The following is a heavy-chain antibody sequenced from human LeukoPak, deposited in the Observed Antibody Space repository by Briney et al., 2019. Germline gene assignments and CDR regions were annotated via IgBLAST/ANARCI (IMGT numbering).Heavy chain of an antibody. Sequence: GGSLRLSCAVSGFTFSYYGMYWVRPAPGKGLEWVAFIRYDGSNKYYADSVKGRFTISRDNSKNTLYLQMNSLRAEDTALYYCAKDKGYGSGSYPTNYFDYWGQGTLVTVSS. CDR1: GFTFSYYG. CDR3: AKDKGYGSGSYPTNYFDY. J-gene: IGHJ4*02. V-gene: IGHV3-30*02. D-gene: IGHD3-10*01. CDR2: IRYDGSNK.